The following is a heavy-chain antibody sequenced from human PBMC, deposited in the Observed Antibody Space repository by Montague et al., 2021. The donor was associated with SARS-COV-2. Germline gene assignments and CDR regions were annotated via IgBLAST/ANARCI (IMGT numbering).Heavy chain of an antibody. CDR2: TYYKSNWYN. Sequence: CAISGDSVSGDSAAWNWVTQSPSRGLEWLGRTYYKSNWYNDYALXXKSRITIKSDTSKNQISLQLNSVTPEDTAVYYCARDLRWRYGYGMDVWGQGTTVTVSS. J-gene: IGHJ6*02. CDR3: ARDLRWRYGYGMDV. V-gene: IGHV6-1*01. D-gene: IGHD3-16*01. CDR1: GDSVSGDSAA.